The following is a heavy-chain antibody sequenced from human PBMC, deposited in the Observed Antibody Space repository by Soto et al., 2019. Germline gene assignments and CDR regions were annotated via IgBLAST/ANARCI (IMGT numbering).Heavy chain of an antibody. CDR1: GFTFSTYS. Sequence: GGSLSLACAASGFTFSTYSMNWVRQAPGKGLEWVSSISSGSTYIYYADSLKGRFTISRDNAKSSLYLQMNSLRAEDTALYYCVRWGSSSSWYNGMDVWGQGTTVTVSS. D-gene: IGHD6-13*01. J-gene: IGHJ6*02. V-gene: IGHV3-21*01. CDR2: ISSGSTYI. CDR3: VRWGSSSSWYNGMDV.